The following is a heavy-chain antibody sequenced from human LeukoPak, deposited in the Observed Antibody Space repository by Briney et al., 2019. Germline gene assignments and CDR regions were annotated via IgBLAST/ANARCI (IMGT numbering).Heavy chain of an antibody. CDR3: ARGRRIPPAYYFDY. Sequence: GGSLRLSCAASGFTFSSYGMHWVRQAPGKGLEWVAFIRYDGSNKYYADSVKGRFTISRDNAKNSLYLQMNSLRAEDTAVYYCARGRRIPPAYYFDYWGQGTLVTVSS. D-gene: IGHD2-21*01. CDR1: GFTFSSYG. J-gene: IGHJ4*02. CDR2: IRYDGSNK. V-gene: IGHV3-30*02.